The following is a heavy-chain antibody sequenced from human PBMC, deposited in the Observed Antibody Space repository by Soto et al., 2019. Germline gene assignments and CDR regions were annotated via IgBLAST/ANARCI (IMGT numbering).Heavy chain of an antibody. Sequence: QVQLQQWGAGLLKPSETLSLTCAVYGGSFSGYYWSWIRQPPGKGLECIGEINHSGSTNYNPSLKSRVTISVDTSKNQFSLKLSSVTAADTAVYYCARGGKGDYFDYWGQGTLVTVSS. J-gene: IGHJ4*02. CDR3: ARGGKGDYFDY. CDR1: GGSFSGYY. CDR2: INHSGST. V-gene: IGHV4-34*01.